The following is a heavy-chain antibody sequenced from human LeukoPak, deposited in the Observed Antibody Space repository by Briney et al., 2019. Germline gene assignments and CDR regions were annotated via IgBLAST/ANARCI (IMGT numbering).Heavy chain of an antibody. V-gene: IGHV3-30*04. J-gene: IGHJ4*02. CDR3: ARDYRVGCSGGRCYPIDY. CDR2: VSYDGINT. D-gene: IGHD2-15*01. CDR1: GFTFSSHA. Sequence: GGSLRLSCAASGFTFSSHAMHWVRQAPGKGLEWVAVVSYDGINTYYADSVKGRFTISRDNSKNTLYLQMDSLTSEDTSVYFCARDYRVGCSGGRCYPIDYWGQGTLVTVSS.